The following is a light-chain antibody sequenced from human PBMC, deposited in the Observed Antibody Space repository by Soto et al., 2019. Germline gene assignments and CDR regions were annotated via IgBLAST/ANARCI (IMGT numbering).Light chain of an antibody. V-gene: IGKV3-15*01. CDR2: GAS. Sequence: EIVMTQSPATLSVSPGERATLSCRASQSVSSNLAWYQQKPGQAPRLLIYGASTRATGIPARFSGSGSGKEFTLTISSLQSEDFAVYYCQQYNNWPPWTFGQGTKVDIK. CDR3: QQYNNWPPWT. J-gene: IGKJ1*01. CDR1: QSVSSN.